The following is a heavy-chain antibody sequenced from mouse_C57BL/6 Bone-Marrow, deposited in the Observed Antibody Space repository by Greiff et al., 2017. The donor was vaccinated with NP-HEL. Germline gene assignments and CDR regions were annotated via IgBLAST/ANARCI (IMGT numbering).Heavy chain of an antibody. CDR2: ISDGGSYT. Sequence: EVKLMESGGGLVKPGGSLKLSCAASGFTFSSYAMSWVRQTPEKRLEWVATISDGGSYTYYPDNVKGRFTFSRDNAKNNLYLQMSHLKSEDTAMYYCASPDYCGSSYRFSYWGQGTLVTVSA. CDR1: GFTFSSYA. CDR3: ASPDYCGSSYRFSY. J-gene: IGHJ3*01. V-gene: IGHV5-4*03. D-gene: IGHD1-1*01.